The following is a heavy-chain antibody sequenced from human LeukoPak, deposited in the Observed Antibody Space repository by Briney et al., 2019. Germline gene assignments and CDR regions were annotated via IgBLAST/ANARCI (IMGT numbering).Heavy chain of an antibody. D-gene: IGHD3-22*01. J-gene: IGHJ5*02. V-gene: IGHV4-61*02. CDR3: PRDRPAYSYVSSGYP. Sequence: SETLSLTCTVSGGSISSGSYYWSWIRQPAGKGLEWIGRIYTSGSTNYNPSLKSRVTISVDTSKNQFSLKLSSVTAADTAVYYCPRDRPAYSYVSSGYPWGKGTWAT. CDR2: IYTSGST. CDR1: GGSISSGSYY.